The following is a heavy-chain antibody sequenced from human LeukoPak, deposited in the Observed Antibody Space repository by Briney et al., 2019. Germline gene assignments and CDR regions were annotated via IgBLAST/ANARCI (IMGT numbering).Heavy chain of an antibody. Sequence: SETLSLTCTVSGGSIRTRGFYWSWIRQLPGKGLEWIGYIYSSGSTYYNPSLKSRVSFSVDTSKNQFSLKLSSVTAADTAVYYCARGPGIAVAGTKRGFDPWGQGTLVTVSS. J-gene: IGHJ5*02. CDR3: ARGPGIAVAGTKRGFDP. V-gene: IGHV4-31*03. D-gene: IGHD6-19*01. CDR1: GGSIRTRGFY. CDR2: IYSSGST.